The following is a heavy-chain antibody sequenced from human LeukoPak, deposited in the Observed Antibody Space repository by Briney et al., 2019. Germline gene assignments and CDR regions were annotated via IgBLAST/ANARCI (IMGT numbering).Heavy chain of an antibody. CDR1: GFTFSDYY. CDR2: IADDGRDK. Sequence: GGSLRLSCAASGFTFSDYYMSWIRQAPGKGLEWVAVIADDGRDKHHADSVKGRFTISRDNSKNTLHLQMNSLRAEDTAVYYCAKDSALSAASYYFDYWGQGTLVTVSS. V-gene: IGHV3-30*18. J-gene: IGHJ4*02. CDR3: AKDSALSAASYYFDY. D-gene: IGHD6-13*01.